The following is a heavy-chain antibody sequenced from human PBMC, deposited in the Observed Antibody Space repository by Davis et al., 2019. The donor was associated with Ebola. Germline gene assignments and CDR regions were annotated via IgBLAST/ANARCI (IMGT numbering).Heavy chain of an antibody. CDR1: GGSISSSSYY. J-gene: IGHJ5*02. CDR2: IYYSGST. CDR3: ARGGDYGDSYNWFDP. D-gene: IGHD4-17*01. V-gene: IGHV4-39*07. Sequence: PSETLSLTCTVSGGSISSSSYYWGWIRQPPGKGLEWIGRIYYSGSTYYNPSLKSRVTISVDTSKNQFSLKLSSVTAADTAVYYCARGGDYGDSYNWFDPWGQGTLVTVSS.